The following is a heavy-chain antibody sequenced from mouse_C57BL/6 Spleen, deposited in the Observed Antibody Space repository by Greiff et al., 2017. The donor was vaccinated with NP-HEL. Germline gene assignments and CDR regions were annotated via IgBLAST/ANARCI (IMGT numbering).Heavy chain of an antibody. CDR3: TRDHYYGSSPYYFDY. J-gene: IGHJ2*01. D-gene: IGHD1-1*01. CDR1: GFTFSSYA. Sequence: EVMLVESGEGLVKPGGSLKLSCAASGFTFSSYAMSWVRQTPEKRLEWVAYISSGGDYIYYADTVKGRFTISRDNARNTLYLQMSSLKSEDTAMYYCTRDHYYGSSPYYFDYWGQGTTLTVSS. CDR2: ISSGGDYI. V-gene: IGHV5-9-1*02.